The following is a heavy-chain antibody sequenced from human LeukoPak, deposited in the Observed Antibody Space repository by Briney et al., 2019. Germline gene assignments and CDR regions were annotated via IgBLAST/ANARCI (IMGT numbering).Heavy chain of an antibody. CDR1: VYSFTGYY. Sequence: GASVKVSCKASVYSFTGYYMHWVRQAPGQGLEWMGWINPNSGGTNYAQKFQGRVTMTRDTSISTAYMELSRLRSDDTAVYYCARGIFGVVIVWSYYYGMDVWGQGTTVTVSS. CDR3: ARGIFGVVIVWSYYYGMDV. J-gene: IGHJ6*02. V-gene: IGHV1-2*02. CDR2: INPNSGGT. D-gene: IGHD3-3*01.